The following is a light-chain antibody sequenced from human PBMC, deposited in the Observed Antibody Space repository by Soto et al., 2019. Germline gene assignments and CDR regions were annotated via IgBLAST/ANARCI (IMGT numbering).Light chain of an antibody. CDR1: QSISSW. V-gene: IGKV1-5*03. J-gene: IGKJ1*01. Sequence: DIHIPQYPSNLSASVGYSVTIILRASQSISSWLAWYQQKPGKAPKLLIYKASSLESGVPSRFSGSGSGTEFTLTIRSLQPDDFATYYCQQYNSYWTFGQGTKLDIK. CDR3: QQYNSYWT. CDR2: KAS.